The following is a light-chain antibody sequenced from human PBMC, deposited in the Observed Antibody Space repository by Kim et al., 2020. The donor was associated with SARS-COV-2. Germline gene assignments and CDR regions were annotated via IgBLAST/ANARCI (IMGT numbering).Light chain of an antibody. CDR1: SLRSYY. CDR2: GKN. V-gene: IGLV3-19*01. CDR3: NSRDSSGDLYL. J-gene: IGLJ1*01. Sequence: SSELTQDPAVSVALGQTVTITCQGDSLRSYYANWYQQKPGKAPILVTYGKNNRPSGIPDRFSGSNSGNTASLTITGAQAEDEADYYCNSRDSSGDLYLFGAGTKVTVL.